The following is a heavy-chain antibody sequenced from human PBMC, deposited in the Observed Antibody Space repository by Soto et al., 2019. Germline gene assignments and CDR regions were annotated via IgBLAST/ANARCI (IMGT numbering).Heavy chain of an antibody. J-gene: IGHJ4*02. CDR1: GYTFSSYG. CDR2: ISAYNGNA. D-gene: IGHD3-10*01. CDR3: ARFGSYCINSSYLDY. V-gene: IGHV1-18*01. Sequence: QVQLVQSGAEVKKPGASVKVSCKASGYTFSSYGITWVRQAPGQGLEWMGWISAYNGNADYAQKLQGRVTMTTDTSXXTAYMELRSMRSDDTAVYYCARFGSYCINSSYLDYWGQGILVTVSS.